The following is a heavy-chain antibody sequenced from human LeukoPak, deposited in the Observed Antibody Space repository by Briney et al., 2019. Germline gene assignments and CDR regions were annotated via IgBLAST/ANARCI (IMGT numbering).Heavy chain of an antibody. CDR2: IKQDGSER. Sequence: GGSLRLSCAGSGFTFSRFWLSWVRQAPGKGLEWVANIKQDGSERYYVDSVKGRFSISRGNAKSSLYLEMKTLRVEDTAVYYCARIEPDNSGWLYWGQGTLVTVSS. CDR3: ARIEPDNSGWLY. V-gene: IGHV3-7*01. J-gene: IGHJ4*02. D-gene: IGHD3-22*01. CDR1: GFTFSRFW.